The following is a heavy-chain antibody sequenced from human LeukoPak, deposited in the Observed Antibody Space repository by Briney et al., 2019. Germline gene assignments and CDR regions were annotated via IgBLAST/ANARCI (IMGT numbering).Heavy chain of an antibody. Sequence: ASVKVSCKASGGTFSSYAISWVRQAPGQGLEWMGGIIPIFGTANYAQKFQGRVTITADESTSTAYMELSSLRSEDTAVYYCARSNEIFWGPGYYYYYMDVWGKGTTVTVSS. CDR2: IIPIFGTA. CDR1: GGTFSSYA. CDR3: ARSNEIFWGPGYYYYYMDV. J-gene: IGHJ6*03. V-gene: IGHV1-69*13. D-gene: IGHD7-27*01.